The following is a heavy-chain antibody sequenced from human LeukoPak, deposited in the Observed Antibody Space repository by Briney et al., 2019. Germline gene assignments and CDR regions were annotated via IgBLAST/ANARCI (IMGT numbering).Heavy chain of an antibody. CDR1: GFTFDDYG. CDR2: INWNGGST. D-gene: IGHD3-10*01. J-gene: IGHJ6*02. Sequence: GSLRLSCAASGFTFDDYGMSWVRQAPGKRLEWVSGINWNGGSTGYADSVKGRFTISRDNAKNSLYLQMNSLRAEDTALYHCGRGVRGAPWFYGMDVWGQGTTVTVSS. CDR3: GRGVRGAPWFYGMDV. V-gene: IGHV3-20*01.